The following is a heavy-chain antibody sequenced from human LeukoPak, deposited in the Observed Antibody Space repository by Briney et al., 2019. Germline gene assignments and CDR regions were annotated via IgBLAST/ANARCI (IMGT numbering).Heavy chain of an antibody. CDR3: AREQRIFDI. J-gene: IGHJ3*02. Sequence: PSETLSLTCTVSGGSISSGGYYWSWIRQPPGKGLEWIGYIYHSGSTYYNPSLKSRVTISVDRSKNQFSLKLSSVTAADTAVYYCAREQRIFDIWGQGTMVTVSS. D-gene: IGHD6-25*01. V-gene: IGHV4-30-2*01. CDR2: IYHSGST. CDR1: GGSISSGGYY.